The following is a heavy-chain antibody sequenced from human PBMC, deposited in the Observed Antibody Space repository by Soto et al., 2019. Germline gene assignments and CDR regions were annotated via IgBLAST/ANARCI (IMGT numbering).Heavy chain of an antibody. J-gene: IGHJ4*02. V-gene: IGHV3-74*01. CDR1: GFTFSTYW. D-gene: IGHD5-18*01. Sequence: PGGSLRLSCVASGFTFSTYWMHWVRQTPGEGLVWVSHTDSDGTFTTYADSVKGRFTISRDNAKNSLYLQMNSLRAEDTAIYYCARVYSSLSSYDYWGQGTLVTVSS. CDR3: ARVYSSLSSYDY. CDR2: TDSDGTFT.